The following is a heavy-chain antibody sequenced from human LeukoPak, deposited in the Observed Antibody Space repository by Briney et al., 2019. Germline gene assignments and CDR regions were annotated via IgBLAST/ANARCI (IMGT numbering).Heavy chain of an antibody. V-gene: IGHV1-69*04. CDR3: ASQVGRVGVLYPH. D-gene: IGHD1-26*01. Sequence: SVKVSCKASGGTFSSYAISWVRQAPGQGLEWMGRIIPILGIANYAQKFQGRVTITADKSTSTAYMELSSLRSEDTAVYYCASQVGRVGVLYPHWGQGTLVTVSS. J-gene: IGHJ4*02. CDR1: GGTFSSYA. CDR2: IIPILGIA.